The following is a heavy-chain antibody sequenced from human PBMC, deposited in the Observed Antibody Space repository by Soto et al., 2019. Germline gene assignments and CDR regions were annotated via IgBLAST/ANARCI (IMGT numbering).Heavy chain of an antibody. Sequence: PSETLSLTCTVSGGSISSYYWSWIRQPPGKGLEWIGYIYYSGSTNYNPSLKSRVTISVDTSKNQFSLKLSSVTAADTAVYYCARTDTAMADYYYYGMDVWGQGTTVTVSS. V-gene: IGHV4-59*01. CDR1: GGSISSYY. J-gene: IGHJ6*02. CDR3: ARTDTAMADYYYYGMDV. CDR2: IYYSGST. D-gene: IGHD5-18*01.